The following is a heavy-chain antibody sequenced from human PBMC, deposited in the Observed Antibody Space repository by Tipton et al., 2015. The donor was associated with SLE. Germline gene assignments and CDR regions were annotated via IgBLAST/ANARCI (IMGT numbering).Heavy chain of an antibody. D-gene: IGHD3-16*01. CDR3: ARGSRAPLYYYYYYGLDV. J-gene: IGHJ6*02. CDR2: INNTGTT. Sequence: TLSLTCNVSGGSMRSYFWSWFRQPPGKRLEWIGYINNTGTTDYNPSLKGRVTISVDTPKKQFSLTLSSVTAADTAVYFCARGSRAPLYYYYYYGLDVWGQGTTVTVSS. CDR1: GGSMRSYF. V-gene: IGHV4-59*01.